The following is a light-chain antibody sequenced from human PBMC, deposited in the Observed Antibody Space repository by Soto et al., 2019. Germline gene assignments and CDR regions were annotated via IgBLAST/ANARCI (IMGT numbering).Light chain of an antibody. V-gene: IGLV1-40*01. CDR3: QSHDSSLRGAV. Sequence: QSVLTQPPSVSGAPGQRVTISCSGSSSNIGAGYDVHWYQQLPGTAPKLVIYGNSNRPSGVPDRFSGSKSGTSASLAITGLQAEDEADYYCQSHDSSLRGAVFGGGTQLTVL. J-gene: IGLJ7*01. CDR2: GNS. CDR1: SSNIGAGYD.